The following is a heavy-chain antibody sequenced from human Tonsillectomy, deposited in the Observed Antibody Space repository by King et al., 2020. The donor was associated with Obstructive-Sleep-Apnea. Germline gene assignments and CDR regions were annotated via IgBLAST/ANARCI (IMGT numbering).Heavy chain of an antibody. V-gene: IGHV3-15*01. CDR2: IKSKTDGGTT. CDR1: GFTFSNAW. D-gene: IGHD6-19*01. J-gene: IGHJ4*02. CDR3: TTDSSGWYPLDY. Sequence: EVQLVESGGGLVKPGGSLRLSCAASGFTFSNAWMSWVRQAPGKGLEWVGRIKSKTDGGTTDYAAPVKGRFTISRDDSKNTLYLQMNSLKTEDTAVYYCTTDSSGWYPLDYWGQGTLVTVSS.